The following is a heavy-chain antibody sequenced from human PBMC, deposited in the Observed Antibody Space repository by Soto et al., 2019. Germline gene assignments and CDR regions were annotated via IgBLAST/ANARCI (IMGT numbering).Heavy chain of an antibody. V-gene: IGHV3-33*01. CDR2: VWYDGSNK. CDR1: GFTFSSYG. D-gene: IGHD4-17*01. J-gene: IGHJ4*02. Sequence: QVQLVESGGGVVQPGRSLRLSCAASGFTFSSYGMHWVRQAPGKGLEWVAVVWYDGSNKYYADSVKGRFTISRDNSKNTLYLQMNSLGAEDRAVYYCAGDYGADYWGQGTLVTVSS. CDR3: AGDYGADY.